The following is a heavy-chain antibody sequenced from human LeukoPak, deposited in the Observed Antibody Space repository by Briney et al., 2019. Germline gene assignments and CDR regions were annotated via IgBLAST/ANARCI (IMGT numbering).Heavy chain of an antibody. D-gene: IGHD2-8*02. V-gene: IGHV3-23*01. Sequence: GGSLRLSYAASGFTFSSYAVSWVRQSLGKGLKWVSGISGRGESTYYADSVKGRFTISKDNSRNTVYLQMNSLRAEDTAEYYCAASLDLAVYGIDYWGQGTLVTVSS. J-gene: IGHJ4*02. CDR2: ISGRGEST. CDR1: GFTFSSYA. CDR3: AASLDLAVYGIDY.